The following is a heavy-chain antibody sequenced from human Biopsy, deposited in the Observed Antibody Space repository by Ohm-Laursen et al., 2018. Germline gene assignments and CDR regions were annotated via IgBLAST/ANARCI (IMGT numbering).Heavy chain of an antibody. D-gene: IGHD4-23*01. CDR3: ARGSNGYGGLYFPH. J-gene: IGHJ1*01. CDR1: GGSFTGHY. V-gene: IGHV4-59*11. Sequence: SDTLSLTCTVSGGSFTGHYWTWIRQPPGKGLEWIGHISHTGYTSYKSSLKSRVTISLDTSRKHFCLRLTSLAAADTAVYYCARGSNGYGGLYFPHWGQGTLVTVSS. CDR2: ISHTGYT.